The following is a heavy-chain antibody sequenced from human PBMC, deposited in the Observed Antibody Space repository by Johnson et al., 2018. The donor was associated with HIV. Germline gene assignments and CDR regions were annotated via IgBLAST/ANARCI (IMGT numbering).Heavy chain of an antibody. J-gene: IGHJ3*02. CDR1: GFTVSSNY. CDR2: ISWNSGII. D-gene: IGHD5-24*01. V-gene: IGHV3-9*01. Sequence: EVQLVESGGGLVQPGGSLRLSCAASGFTVSSNYMNWVRQAPGKGLEWVSGISWNSGIIGYADAVKGRFTISRDNTKNSLYLQMNTLRAEDTALYYCARGGKGWLQYAFDIWGQGTMVTVSS. CDR3: ARGGKGWLQYAFDI.